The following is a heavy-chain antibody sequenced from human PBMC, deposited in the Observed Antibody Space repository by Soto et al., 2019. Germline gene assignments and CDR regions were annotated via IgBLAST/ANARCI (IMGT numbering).Heavy chain of an antibody. CDR3: ARESSGWGYYYGMDV. J-gene: IGHJ6*02. D-gene: IGHD3-22*01. CDR1: GFTFSSYA. CDR2: ISGSGGST. Sequence: GGSLRLSCAASGFTFSSYAMSWVRQAPGKGLEWVSAISGSGGSTYYADSVKGRFTISRDNSKNTLYLQMSSLRAEDTAVYYCARESSGWGYYYGMDVWGQGTTVTVSS. V-gene: IGHV3-23*01.